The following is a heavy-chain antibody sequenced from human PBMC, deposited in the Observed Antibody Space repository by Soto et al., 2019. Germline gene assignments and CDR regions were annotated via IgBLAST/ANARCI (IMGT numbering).Heavy chain of an antibody. CDR1: GGTFSSYA. J-gene: IGHJ3*02. CDR2: IIPIFGTA. D-gene: IGHD5-12*01. CDR3: ARVRDRDGYNRNAFAI. Sequence: SVKVSCKASGGTFSSYAISWVRQAPGQGLEWMGGIIPIFGTANYAQKFQGRVTITADESTSTAYMELSSLRSEDTAVYYCARVRDRDGYNRNAFAIWAQGTMVTVSS. V-gene: IGHV1-69*13.